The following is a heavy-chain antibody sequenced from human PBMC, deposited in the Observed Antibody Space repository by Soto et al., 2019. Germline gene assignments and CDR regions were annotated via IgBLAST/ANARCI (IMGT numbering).Heavy chain of an antibody. V-gene: IGHV1-58*01. Sequence: GASVKVSCKASGFTFTSSAVQWVRQARGQRLEWIGWIVVGSGNTNYAQKFQERVTITRDMSTSTAYMELSSLRSEDTAVYYCAAAYSSSWYDYYYYMDVWGKGTTVTVSS. CDR3: AAAYSSSWYDYYYYMDV. J-gene: IGHJ6*03. CDR2: IVVGSGNT. D-gene: IGHD6-13*01. CDR1: GFTFTSSA.